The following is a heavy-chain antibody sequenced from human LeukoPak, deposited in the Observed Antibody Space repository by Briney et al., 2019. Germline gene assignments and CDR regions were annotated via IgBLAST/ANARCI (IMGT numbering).Heavy chain of an antibody. Sequence: GGSLRLSCAASGFTFSNYWMHWVRQAPGKGLVWVSRINSDGSGTGYADSVKGRLTISRDNAKNTLYLRMNSLRAEDTAVYYCAGRSAGNLEYWGQGTLVSVSS. CDR2: INSDGSGT. CDR3: AGRSAGNLEY. V-gene: IGHV3-74*01. J-gene: IGHJ4*02. CDR1: GFTFSNYW. D-gene: IGHD2-15*01.